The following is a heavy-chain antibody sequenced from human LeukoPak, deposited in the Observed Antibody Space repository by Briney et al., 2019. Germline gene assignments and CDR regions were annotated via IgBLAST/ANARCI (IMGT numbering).Heavy chain of an antibody. CDR3: ARSIGGYSSGWYYFDY. CDR1: GGSISSSSYY. J-gene: IGHJ4*02. CDR2: IHYSGST. Sequence: SETLSLTCTVSGGSISSSSYYWGWIRQPPGKGLEWIGSIHYSGSTYYNPSLKSRVTISVDTSKNQFSVKLSSVTAADTAVYYCARSIGGYSSGWYYFDYWGQGTLITVSS. V-gene: IGHV4-39*07. D-gene: IGHD6-19*01.